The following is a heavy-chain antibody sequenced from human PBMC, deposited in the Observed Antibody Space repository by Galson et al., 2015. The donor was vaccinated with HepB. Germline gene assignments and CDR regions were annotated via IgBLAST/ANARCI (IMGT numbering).Heavy chain of an antibody. CDR1: GITFSGYW. J-gene: IGHJ3*02. CDR3: ARELDDGSGIQTDSLDI. CDR2: LNSDGNVP. Sequence: SLRLSCAASGITFSGYWMHWVRQVPGKGLLWVSRLNSDGNVPSYADSVRGRFTISRDNARNTLYLQMNSLRADDTSMYYCARELDDGSGIQTDSLDIWGRGTMVIVSS. D-gene: IGHD3-10*01. V-gene: IGHV3-74*01.